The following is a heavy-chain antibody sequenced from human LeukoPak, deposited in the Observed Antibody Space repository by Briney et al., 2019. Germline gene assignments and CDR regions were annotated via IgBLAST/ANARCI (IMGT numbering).Heavy chain of an antibody. Sequence: ASVKVSCKASGYTFTGYYMHWVRQAPGQGLEWMGWINPNSGGTNYAQKFQGRVTMTRDTSISTAYMELSRLRSDDTAVYYCARDRHSSSSCVYFGYWGQGTLVTVSS. V-gene: IGHV1-2*02. CDR2: INPNSGGT. CDR3: ARDRHSSSSCVYFGY. J-gene: IGHJ4*02. D-gene: IGHD6-6*01. CDR1: GYTFTGYY.